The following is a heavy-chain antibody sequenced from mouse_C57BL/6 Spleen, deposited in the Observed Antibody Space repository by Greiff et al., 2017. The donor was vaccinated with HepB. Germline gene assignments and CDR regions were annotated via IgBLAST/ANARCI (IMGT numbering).Heavy chain of an antibody. D-gene: IGHD2-10*01. CDR3: AKKRSYYENAMDY. CDR2: IWRGGST. V-gene: IGHV2-5*01. CDR1: GFSLTSYG. J-gene: IGHJ4*01. Sequence: VKVEESGPGLVQPSQSLSITCTVSGFSLTSYGVHWVRQSPGKGLEWLGVIWRGGSTDYNAAFMSRLSITKDNSKSQVFIKMNSLQADDTAIYYCAKKRSYYENAMDYWGQGTSVTVSS.